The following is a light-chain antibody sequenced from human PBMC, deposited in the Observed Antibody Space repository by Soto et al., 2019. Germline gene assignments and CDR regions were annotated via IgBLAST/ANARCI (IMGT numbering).Light chain of an antibody. CDR2: EAS. CDR3: QKYNGTPRT. Sequence: DIQVTQSPSSLSASVGDRVTITCRASQDISGHLAWYQQKPGKVPKLLIYEASTLQSRVPSRFSASRSGTDFTLTISSLQPEDVATYYCQKYNGTPRTFGQGTKVELK. V-gene: IGKV1-27*01. J-gene: IGKJ1*01. CDR1: QDISGH.